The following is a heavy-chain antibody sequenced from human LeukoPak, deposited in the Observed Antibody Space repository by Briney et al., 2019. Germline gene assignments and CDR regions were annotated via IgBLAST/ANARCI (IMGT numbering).Heavy chain of an antibody. D-gene: IGHD3-22*01. CDR1: GGSISSHY. V-gene: IGHV4-59*11. CDR3: ARLYDSSGYTNWLDP. Sequence: SESLSLTCTVSGGSISSHYWSWIRQPPGKGREWIGYIYYSGSTKYNPSLKSRVTISVDTSESQFSLKLSSVTAADTAVYYCARLYDSSGYTNWLDPWGQGTLVTVSS. CDR2: IYYSGST. J-gene: IGHJ5*02.